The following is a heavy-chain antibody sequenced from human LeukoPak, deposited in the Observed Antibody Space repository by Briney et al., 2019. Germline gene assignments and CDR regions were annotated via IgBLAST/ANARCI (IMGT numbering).Heavy chain of an antibody. CDR3: ASSAGSSWHSYYYYYGMDV. CDR1: GSTFSSYW. Sequence: GGSLRLSCAASGSTFSSYWMSWVRQAPGKGLEWVANIKQDGSEKYYVDSVKGRFTISRDNAKNSLYLQMNSLRAEDTAVYYCASSAGSSWHSYYYYYGMDVWGQGTTVTVSS. V-gene: IGHV3-7*01. CDR2: IKQDGSEK. D-gene: IGHD6-13*01. J-gene: IGHJ6*02.